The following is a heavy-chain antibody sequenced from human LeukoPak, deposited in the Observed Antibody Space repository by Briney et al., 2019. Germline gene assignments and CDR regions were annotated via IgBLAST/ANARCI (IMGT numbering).Heavy chain of an antibody. CDR3: AREPGA. J-gene: IGHJ5*02. CDR2: VHYSGSA. CDR1: GDSISGSNYH. Sequence: SETLSLTCTVSGDSISGSNYHWGWIRQPPGKGLEWLGTVHYSGSAFYNPSLRGRTTVSVDTSKNQFSLKLTSVTAADTAVYFCAREPGAWGRGILVTVSS. V-gene: IGHV4-39*07.